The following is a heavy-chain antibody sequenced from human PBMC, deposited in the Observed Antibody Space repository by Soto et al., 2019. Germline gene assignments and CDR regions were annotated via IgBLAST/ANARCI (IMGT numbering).Heavy chain of an antibody. V-gene: IGHV3-23*01. CDR1: GFSFSSYA. CDR3: AKDLTDIVGANFDY. CDR2: ISGSGGST. Sequence: EVQLLESGGGLVQPGGSLRLSCVASGFSFSSYAMSWVRQAPGKGLEWVSAISGSGGSTYYADSVKGRFTISRDNSKNTLYLQMNSLRAEDTAVYYCAKDLTDIVGANFDYWGQGTLVTVSS. J-gene: IGHJ4*02. D-gene: IGHD1-26*01.